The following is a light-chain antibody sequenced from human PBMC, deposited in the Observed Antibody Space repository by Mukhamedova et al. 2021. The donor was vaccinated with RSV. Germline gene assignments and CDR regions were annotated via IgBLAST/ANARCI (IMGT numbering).Light chain of an antibody. CDR1: QSVSSSY. CDR3: QQYGSS. J-gene: IGKJ1*01. CDR2: GAS. Sequence: QSVSSSYLAWYQQKPGQAPRLLIYGASSRATGIPDRFSGSGSGTDFTLTISRLEPEDFAVYYCQQYGSSFGQGTKVEIK. V-gene: IGKV3-20*01.